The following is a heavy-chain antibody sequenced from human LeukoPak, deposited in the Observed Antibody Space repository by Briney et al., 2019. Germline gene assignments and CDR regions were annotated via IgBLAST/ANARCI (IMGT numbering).Heavy chain of an antibody. CDR1: GYTFSSYA. CDR3: ARGERPYDILTGYHTDDAFDI. J-gene: IGHJ3*02. V-gene: IGHV1-18*01. Sequence: GASVKASCKASGYTFSSYAITWVRQAPGQGLEWMGWISGYNGNTNHAQKLQGRVTMTTDTSTSTAYMELRSLRSDDTAVYSCARGERPYDILTGYHTDDAFDIWGQGTMVTVSS. D-gene: IGHD3-9*01. CDR2: ISGYNGNT.